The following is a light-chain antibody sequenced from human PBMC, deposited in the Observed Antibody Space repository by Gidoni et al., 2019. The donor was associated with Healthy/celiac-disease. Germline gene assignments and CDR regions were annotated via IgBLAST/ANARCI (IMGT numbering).Light chain of an antibody. J-gene: IGLJ1*01. CDR2: DVS. CDR3: SSYTSSSTGV. Sequence: QSALTQPASVSGSPGQSITISCTVTSSDVGGYNYVSWYQQHPGKAPKLMIYDVSNRPSGGSNRFSGSKSGLQAEDEADYYCSSYTSSSTGVFGTGTKVTVL. CDR1: SSDVGGYNY. V-gene: IGLV2-14*03.